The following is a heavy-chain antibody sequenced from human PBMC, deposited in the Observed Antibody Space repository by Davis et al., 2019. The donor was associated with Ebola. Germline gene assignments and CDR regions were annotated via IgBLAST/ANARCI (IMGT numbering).Heavy chain of an antibody. CDR2: IYYSGST. J-gene: IGHJ4*02. V-gene: IGHV4-59*12. Sequence: MPSETLSLTCTVSGGSISSYYWSWIRQPPGKGLEWIGYIYYSGSTNYNPSLKSRVTISVDTSKNQFSLKLSSVTAADTAVYYCATYYYDSSGYYLFDYWGQGTLVTVSS. CDR3: ATYYYDSSGYYLFDY. D-gene: IGHD3-22*01. CDR1: GGSISSYY.